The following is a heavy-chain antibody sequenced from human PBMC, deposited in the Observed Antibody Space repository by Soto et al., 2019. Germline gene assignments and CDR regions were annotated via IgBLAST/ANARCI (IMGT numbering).Heavy chain of an antibody. V-gene: IGHV1-18*01. D-gene: IGHD5-12*01. Sequence: QVQLVQSGAEVKKPGASVKVSCKASGYTFTSYGISWVRQAPGQGLEWMGWISSYNGVTNYAQKLQGRVTLTTDSSTSTAYMEVRSLRVDDTAVYYCARDHRGYGTFDHWGQGTLVTVYS. CDR1: GYTFTSYG. J-gene: IGHJ4*02. CDR3: ARDHRGYGTFDH. CDR2: ISSYNGVT.